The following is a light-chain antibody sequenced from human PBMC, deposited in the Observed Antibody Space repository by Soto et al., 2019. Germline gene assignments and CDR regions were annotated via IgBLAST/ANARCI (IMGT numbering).Light chain of an antibody. V-gene: IGKV1-5*01. CDR1: QSISSW. J-gene: IGKJ2*01. Sequence: IQMTQSPSTLSASVGDRVTITCRASQSISSWLPWYQQKPGKAPKLLIYDASSLESGVPSRFSGSGSGTEFTLTISSLQPDDFATYYCQQYNSYSKYTFGQGTKLEIK. CDR2: DAS. CDR3: QQYNSYSKYT.